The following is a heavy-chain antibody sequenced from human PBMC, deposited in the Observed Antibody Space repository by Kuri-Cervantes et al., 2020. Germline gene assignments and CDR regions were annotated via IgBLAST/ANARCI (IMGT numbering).Heavy chain of an antibody. J-gene: IGHJ4*02. D-gene: IGHD3-22*01. CDR3: ATGAQSYNDRSDVGGG. Sequence: ETLSLTCAASGFTFSSYSMNWVRQAPGKGLEWVSHISSSSSTKYYADSVKGRFTISRDNAKNSLYLQMNSLRAEDTAVYYCATGAQSYNDRSDVGGGWGQGTLVTVSS. V-gene: IGHV3-48*01. CDR2: ISSSSSTK. CDR1: GFTFSSYS.